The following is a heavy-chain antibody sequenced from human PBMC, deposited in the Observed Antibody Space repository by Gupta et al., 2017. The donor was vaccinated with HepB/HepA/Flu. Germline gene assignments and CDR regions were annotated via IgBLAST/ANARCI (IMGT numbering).Heavy chain of an antibody. CDR3: ARCVSPPEYSSSSEYFDN. CDR1: ADSVSSNSAA. D-gene: IGHD6-6*01. V-gene: IGHV6-1*01. J-gene: IGHJ4*02. Sequence: QVQLQQSGPGLLKPSQTLSLTCAISADSVSSNSAAWTWIRQSPSRGLEWLGRTYYTSKWNTDYAVSVKSRITINADTSKKQFSLQLNSVTPEDTAVYYCARCVSPPEYSSSSEYFDNWGQGTLGTVSS. CDR2: TYYTSKWNT.